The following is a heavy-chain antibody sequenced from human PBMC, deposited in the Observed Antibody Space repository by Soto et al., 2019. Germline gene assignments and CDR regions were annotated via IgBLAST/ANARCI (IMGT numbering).Heavy chain of an antibody. D-gene: IGHD6-13*01. CDR1: GGSISSSSYY. CDR2: IYYSGST. Sequence: SETLSLTCTVSGGSISSSSYYWGWIRQPPGKGLEWIGSIYYSGSTYYNPSLKSRVTISVDTSKNQFSLKLSSVTAADTAVYYCARYLTRQQVLDYWGQGTLVTVSS. V-gene: IGHV4-39*01. J-gene: IGHJ4*02. CDR3: ARYLTRQQVLDY.